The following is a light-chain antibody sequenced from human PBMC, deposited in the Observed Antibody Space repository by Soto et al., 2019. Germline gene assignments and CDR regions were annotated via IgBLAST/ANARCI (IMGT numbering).Light chain of an antibody. Sequence: DVVMTQSPLSLPVTVGQPASISCRSSQSLVTSDGDTYLNWFQQRPGQSPRRLIYKVSNRDSGVPDRFSGSESGTDFTLKISRVEVEDVGVYFCMQGTHWPYTFGQGTKLEIK. J-gene: IGKJ2*01. CDR3: MQGTHWPYT. V-gene: IGKV2-30*01. CDR1: QSLVTSDGDTY. CDR2: KVS.